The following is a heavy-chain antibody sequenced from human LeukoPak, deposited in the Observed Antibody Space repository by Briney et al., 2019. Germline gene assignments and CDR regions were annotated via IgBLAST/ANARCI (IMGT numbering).Heavy chain of an antibody. Sequence: GGSLRLSCAASGFTFSSYWMSWVRQAPGKGLEWVANIKQDGSEKYYVDSVKGRFTISRDNAKNSLYLQKNSLRAEDTAVYYCARDYGGNPPSEYFQRWGQGTLVTVSS. CDR1: GFTFSSYW. J-gene: IGHJ1*01. CDR2: IKQDGSEK. V-gene: IGHV3-7*01. D-gene: IGHD4-23*01. CDR3: ARDYGGNPPSEYFQR.